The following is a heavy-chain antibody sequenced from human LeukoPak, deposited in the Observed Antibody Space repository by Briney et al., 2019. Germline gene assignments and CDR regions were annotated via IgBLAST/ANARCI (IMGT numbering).Heavy chain of an antibody. CDR1: GYTFTSYY. D-gene: IGHD6-6*01. CDR3: VSSSSAFDI. CDR2: INPSGGST. J-gene: IGHJ3*02. V-gene: IGHV1-46*03. Sequence: ASVKVSCKASGYTFTSYYMHWVRQAPGPGLEWMGIINPSGGSTSYAQKFQGRVTMTRDMSTSTVYMELSSLRSEDTAVYYCVSSSSAFDIWGQGTMVTVSS.